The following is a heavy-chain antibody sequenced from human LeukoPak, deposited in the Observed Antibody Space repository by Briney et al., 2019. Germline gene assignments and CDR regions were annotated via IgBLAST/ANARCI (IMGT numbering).Heavy chain of an antibody. CDR1: GFTFNNYG. CDR3: AKDSAFYYIDV. V-gene: IGHV3-30*02. J-gene: IGHJ6*03. Sequence: GGSLRLSCAAAGFTFNNYGMHWVRQAPSKGLEWVAFIRYNGNNQYYADSVKGRFTISRDNSMNTLYLQMNSLKGDDTAVYYCAKDSAFYYIDVWGKGTTVIISS. CDR2: IRYNGNNQ. D-gene: IGHD3-10*01.